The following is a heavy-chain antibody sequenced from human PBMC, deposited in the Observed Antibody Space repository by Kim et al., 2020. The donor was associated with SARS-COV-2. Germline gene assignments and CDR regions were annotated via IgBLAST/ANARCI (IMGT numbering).Heavy chain of an antibody. V-gene: IGHV3-53*01. D-gene: IGHD3-10*01. J-gene: IGHJ4*02. CDR3: ARVRGLWFGELQDY. Sequence: ADSVKGRFTISRDNAKNTLYLQMNSLRAEDTAVYYCARVRGLWFGELQDYWGQGTLVTVSS.